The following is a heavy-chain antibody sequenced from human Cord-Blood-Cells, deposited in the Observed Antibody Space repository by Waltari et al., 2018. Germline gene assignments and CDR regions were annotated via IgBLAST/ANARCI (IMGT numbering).Heavy chain of an antibody. CDR1: GFTFSSYS. J-gene: IGHJ4*02. Sequence: EVQLVESGGGLVKPGGSLRLSCAASGFTFSSYSMNWVRQAPGKGLEWVSSISSSSSYIYYADSVKGRFTISRDNAKNSLYLQMNSLRAEDTAVYYCARDSIAARRSIDYWGQGTLVTVSS. D-gene: IGHD6-6*01. CDR3: ARDSIAARRSIDY. V-gene: IGHV3-21*01. CDR2: ISSSSSYI.